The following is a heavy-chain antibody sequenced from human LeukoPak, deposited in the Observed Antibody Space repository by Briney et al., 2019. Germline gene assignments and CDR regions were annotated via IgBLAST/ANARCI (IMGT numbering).Heavy chain of an antibody. D-gene: IGHD2-2*01. V-gene: IGHV3-30*18. CDR1: GLTFSSYG. CDR2: ISHEGSNK. J-gene: IGHJ4*02. CDR3: AKINYCSSTSCYLGLFDY. Sequence: GGSLRLSCAASGLTFSSYGMHWVRQAPGKGLEWVAVISHEGSNKYYADSVKGRFTISRDNSKNTLYLQMNSLRAEDTAVYYCAKINYCSSTSCYLGLFDYWGQGTLVTVSS.